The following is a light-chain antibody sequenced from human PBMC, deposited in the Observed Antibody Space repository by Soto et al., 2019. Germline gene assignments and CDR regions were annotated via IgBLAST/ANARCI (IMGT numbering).Light chain of an antibody. J-gene: IGLJ1*01. CDR3: NSYPSSSTLV. CDR2: DVS. CDR1: SSDVGNYNY. Sequence: QSVLTQPASVSGSPGQSITISCTGTSSDVGNYNYVSWYQQHPGKAPKLMIYDVSNRPSGVSNRFSGSKSANTASLTLSGLQPEDEADYYCNSYPSSSTLVLGTGTKVTVL. V-gene: IGLV2-14*03.